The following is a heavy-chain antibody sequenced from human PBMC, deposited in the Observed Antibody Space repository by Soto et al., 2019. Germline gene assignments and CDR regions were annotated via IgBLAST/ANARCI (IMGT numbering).Heavy chain of an antibody. J-gene: IGHJ6*03. CDR3: ARTKYSSSAYYYYYMDV. V-gene: IGHV1-8*02. CDR2: MNPNSGNT. Sequence: ASVKVSCKASGYTFTSYAMHWVCQAPGQRLEWMGWMNPNSGNTGYAQKFQGRVTMTRNTSISTAYMELSSLRSEDTAVYYCARTKYSSSAYYYYYMDVWGKGTTVTVSS. CDR1: GYTFTSYA. D-gene: IGHD6-6*01.